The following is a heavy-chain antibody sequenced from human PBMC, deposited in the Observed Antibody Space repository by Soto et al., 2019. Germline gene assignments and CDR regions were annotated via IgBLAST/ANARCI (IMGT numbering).Heavy chain of an antibody. V-gene: IGHV3-33*01. CDR1: GFTFSSYG. D-gene: IGHD6-13*01. CDR3: ASDSDVRDGIAAAAGYGMDV. CDR2: IWYDGSNK. J-gene: IGHJ6*02. Sequence: GGSLRLSCAASGFTFSSYGMHWVRQAPGKGLERVAVIWYDGSNKYYADSVKGRFTISRDNSKNTLYLQMNSLRAEDTAVYYCASDSDVRDGIAAAAGYGMDVWGQGTTVTVSS.